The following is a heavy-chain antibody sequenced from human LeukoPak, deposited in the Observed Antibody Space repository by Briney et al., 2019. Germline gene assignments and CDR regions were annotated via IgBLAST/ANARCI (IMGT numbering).Heavy chain of an antibody. J-gene: IGHJ4*02. CDR3: ARGGIKVLYEANDY. D-gene: IGHD5/OR15-5a*01. CDR1: GFTFSSYA. CDR2: ISYDGSNK. V-gene: IGHV3-30*04. Sequence: PGGSLRLSCAASGFTFSSYAMHWVRQAPGKGLEWVVVISYDGSNKYYADSVKGRFTISRDNSKNTLYLQMNSLRAEDTAVYYCARGGIKVLYEANDYWGQGTLVTVSS.